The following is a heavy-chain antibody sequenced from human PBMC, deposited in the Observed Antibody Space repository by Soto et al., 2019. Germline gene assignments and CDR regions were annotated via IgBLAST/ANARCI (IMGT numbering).Heavy chain of an antibody. CDR2: IFYSGST. CDR3: AREPLIRVVRYYYDY. Sequence: SETLSLTCTVSGDSISSGSYYWTWVRQRPGTGLEWMGYIFYSGSTSYNPSLRSRLSMSVDTYKNEFSLKLSSVTAADTAVYYRAREPLIRVVRYYYDYWGRGNLVTVSS. V-gene: IGHV4-31*03. D-gene: IGHD3-10*01. CDR1: GDSISSGSYY. J-gene: IGHJ4*02.